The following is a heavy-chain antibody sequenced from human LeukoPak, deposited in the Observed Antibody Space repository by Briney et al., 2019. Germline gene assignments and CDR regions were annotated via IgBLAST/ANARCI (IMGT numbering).Heavy chain of an antibody. CDR1: GFTFSTYW. V-gene: IGHV3-7*04. CDR2: IKEDGSAT. J-gene: IGHJ4*02. CDR3: ARDSPGYLAYDS. Sequence: GRSLRLSCAASGFTFSTYWMTWVRQAPGKGTEWVANIKEDGSATYYVDSVKGRFTISRDNAKKSLYLQMNSLRAEDTAVYYCARDSPGYLAYDSWGQGTLVTVSS. D-gene: IGHD1-1*01.